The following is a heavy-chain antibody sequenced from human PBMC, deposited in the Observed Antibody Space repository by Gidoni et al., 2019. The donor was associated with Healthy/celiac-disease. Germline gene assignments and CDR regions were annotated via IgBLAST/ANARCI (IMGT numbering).Heavy chain of an antibody. Sequence: QVQLVQSGAEVKKPGASVKVSCKASGYTFTGYYMHWVRQAPGQGLEWMGWINPNSGGTNYAQKFQGRVTMTRDTSISTAYMELSRLRSDDTAVYYCARGPPVYYYDSSGYWDYWGQGTLVTVSS. D-gene: IGHD3-22*01. CDR1: GYTFTGYY. CDR3: ARGPPVYYYDSSGYWDY. V-gene: IGHV1-2*02. J-gene: IGHJ4*02. CDR2: INPNSGGT.